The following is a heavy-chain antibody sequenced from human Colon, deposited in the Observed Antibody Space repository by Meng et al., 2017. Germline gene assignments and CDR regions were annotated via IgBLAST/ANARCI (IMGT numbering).Heavy chain of an antibody. D-gene: IGHD3-10*01. Sequence: GSLRLSCTVSGGPMYSYLWSWIRQSPGKGLEWIGYISYNGSTKHQPSLKSRVIISIDTSKNQFSLQVNSVTAADTAVYFCARGGPGGYYGSGSRYNWFDPWGQGTLVTVSS. J-gene: IGHJ5*02. CDR1: GGPMYSYL. V-gene: IGHV4-59*01. CDR2: ISYNGST. CDR3: ARGGPGGYYGSGSRYNWFDP.